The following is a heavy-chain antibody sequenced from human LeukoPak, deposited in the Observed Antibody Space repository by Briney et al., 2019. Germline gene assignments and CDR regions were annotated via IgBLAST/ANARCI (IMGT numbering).Heavy chain of an antibody. V-gene: IGHV4-39*07. CDR2: IYYSGST. D-gene: IGHD2-2*01. CDR3: AREPPSKDRRRIVVVPASQYYFDY. CDR1: GGSISSSSYY. J-gene: IGHJ4*02. Sequence: SETLSLTCTVSGGSISSSSYYWGWIRQPPGKGLEWIGSIYYSGSTYYNPSLKSRVTISVDTSKNQFSLKLSSVTAADTAVYYCAREPPSKDRRRIVVVPASQYYFDYWGQGTLVTVSS.